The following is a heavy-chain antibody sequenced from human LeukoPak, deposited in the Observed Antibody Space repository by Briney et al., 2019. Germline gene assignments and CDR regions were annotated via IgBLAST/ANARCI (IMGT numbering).Heavy chain of an antibody. V-gene: IGHV4-59*08. Sequence: PSETLSLTCTVSGGSISSYYWSWIRQPPGKGLEWIGYIYYSGGTNYNPSLKSRVTISVDTSKNQFSLKLSSVTAADTAVYYCARHGCGGDCYSGGAFDIWGQGTMVTVSS. D-gene: IGHD2-21*02. CDR3: ARHGCGGDCYSGGAFDI. CDR2: IYYSGGT. J-gene: IGHJ3*02. CDR1: GGSISSYY.